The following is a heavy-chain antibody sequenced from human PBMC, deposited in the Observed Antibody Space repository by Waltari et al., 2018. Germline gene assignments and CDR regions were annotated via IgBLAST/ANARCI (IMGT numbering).Heavy chain of an antibody. V-gene: IGHV1-46*03. CDR3: ARGPAYCGGDCKIVAVSDFDY. J-gene: IGHJ4*02. Sequence: QVQLVQSGAEVKKPGASVKVSCKASGYTFTSYYMHWVRQAPGQGLEWMGIINPSGGSTSHAQKFQGRVTMTRDTSTSTVYMELSSLRSEDTAVYYCARGPAYCGGDCKIVAVSDFDYWGQGTLVTVSS. CDR2: INPSGGST. D-gene: IGHD2-21*02. CDR1: GYTFTSYY.